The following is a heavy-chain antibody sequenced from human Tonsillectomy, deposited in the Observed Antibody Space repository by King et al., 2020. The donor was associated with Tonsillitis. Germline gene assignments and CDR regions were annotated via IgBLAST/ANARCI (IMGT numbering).Heavy chain of an antibody. J-gene: IGHJ6*03. V-gene: IGHV4-34*01. Sequence: VQLQQWGAGLLKPSETLSLTCAVYGGSFSDYYWSWIRQPPRKGLEWIGEINHSGSTNYNPSLKSRVTISVDTSKNQFSLNLSSVTAAETAVYYCARGNTFSRITHCSGGSCYFYYYMDVWGKGTTVTVSS. CDR2: INHSGST. D-gene: IGHD2-15*01. CDR1: GGSFSDYY. CDR3: ARGNTFSRITHCSGGSCYFYYYMDV.